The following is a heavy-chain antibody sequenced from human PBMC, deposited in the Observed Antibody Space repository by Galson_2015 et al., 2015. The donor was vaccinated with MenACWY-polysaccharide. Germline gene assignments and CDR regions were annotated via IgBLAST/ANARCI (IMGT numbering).Heavy chain of an antibody. CDR2: IYWDDDK. J-gene: IGHJ6*02. CDR3: AHNTDGSEAYYGHYYGMDV. Sequence: PALVNPTQTLTLPCTFSGFSLSTSGVSVVWIRQPPGKALEWLALIYWDDDKRYSPSLKSRLTITKDTSKNQVVLTITNMDPLDTATYYCAHNTDGSEAYYGHYYGMDVWGQGTTVTVSS. CDR1: GFSLSTSGVS. D-gene: IGHD3-10*01. V-gene: IGHV2-5*02.